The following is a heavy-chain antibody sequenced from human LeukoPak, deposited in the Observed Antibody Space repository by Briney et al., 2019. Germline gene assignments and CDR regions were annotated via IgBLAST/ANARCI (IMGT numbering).Heavy chain of an antibody. J-gene: IGHJ6*03. CDR1: GDSINGATYY. CDR2: VYASGTT. CDR3: ARTTEGGYTHDYFYYYYMDV. Sequence: SETLSLTCTVSGDSINGATYYWTWIRQPAGKGLEWIGRVYASGTTNLNPALKSRLSISVDRSKNQFSLELTSVTAADTAVYYCARTTEGGYTHDYFYYYYMDVWGKGTTVTISS. D-gene: IGHD5-18*01. V-gene: IGHV4-61*02.